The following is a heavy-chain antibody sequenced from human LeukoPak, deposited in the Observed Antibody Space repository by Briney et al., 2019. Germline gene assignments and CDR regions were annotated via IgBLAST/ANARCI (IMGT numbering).Heavy chain of an antibody. CDR1: GGSISRYY. CDR2: IYYSGST. D-gene: IGHD1-1*01. V-gene: IGHV4-59*08. Sequence: SETLSLTCTVSGGSISRYYWSWIRQPAGKGLEWMGYIYYSGSTNYNPSLKSRVTISVDTSKNQFSLKLSSVTAADTAVYYCTTHQLRFLDGPGYFDYWGQGTLVTVSS. J-gene: IGHJ4*02. CDR3: TTHQLRFLDGPGYFDY.